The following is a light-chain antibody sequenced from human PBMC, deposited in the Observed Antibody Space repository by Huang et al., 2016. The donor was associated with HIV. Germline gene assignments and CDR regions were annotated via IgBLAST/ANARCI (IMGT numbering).Light chain of an antibody. CDR1: QGISNS. V-gene: IGKV1-NL1*01. Sequence: DIQMTQSPSSLSASVGDRVTITCRASQGISNSLAWYQQNPGEAPKLLLYAASRLASGVPSRFSGRGSGTDYTLTISSLQPEDSATYYCQQYYANPQTFGQGTKLEI. J-gene: IGKJ2*01. CDR3: QQYYANPQT. CDR2: AAS.